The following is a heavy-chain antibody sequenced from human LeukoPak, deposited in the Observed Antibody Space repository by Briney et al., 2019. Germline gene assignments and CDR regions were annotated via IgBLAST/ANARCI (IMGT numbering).Heavy chain of an antibody. CDR1: GYTFTAYY. Sequence: GASVKVSCKASGYTFTAYYIHWVRQAPGQGLEWMGWINPNSGGTNYAQKFQGRVTMTRDTSISTAYMELSRLRSDDTAVYFCARRCDTSSYYTYYFDYWGQGTLATVSS. D-gene: IGHD3-22*01. V-gene: IGHV1-2*02. CDR3: ARRCDTSSYYTYYFDY. J-gene: IGHJ4*02. CDR2: INPNSGGT.